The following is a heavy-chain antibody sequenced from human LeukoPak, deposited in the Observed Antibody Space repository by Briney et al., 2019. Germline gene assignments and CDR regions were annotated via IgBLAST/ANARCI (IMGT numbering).Heavy chain of an antibody. D-gene: IGHD2-15*01. CDR2: INHSGST. CDR1: GGSFSGYY. V-gene: IGHV4-34*01. Sequence: SETLSLTCAVYGGSFSGYYWSWIRQPPGKGLEWIGEINHSGSTNYNPSLKSRVTISVDTSKNQFSLKLSSVTAADTAAYYCARLVAATRDYYYYGMDVWGQGTTVTVSS. CDR3: ARLVAATRDYYYYGMDV. J-gene: IGHJ6*02.